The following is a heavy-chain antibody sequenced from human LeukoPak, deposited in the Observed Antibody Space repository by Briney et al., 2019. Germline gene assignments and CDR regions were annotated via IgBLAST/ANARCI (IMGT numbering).Heavy chain of an antibody. CDR1: GFTFSSYS. V-gene: IGHV3-21*01. J-gene: IGHJ4*02. D-gene: IGHD2-15*01. Sequence: GGSLRLSRAASGFTFSSYSMNWVRQAPGKGLEWVSSISSSSSYIYYADSVKGRFTISRDNAKNSLYLQMNSLRAEDTAVYYCARDQGGYLDYWGQGTLVTVSP. CDR3: ARDQGGYLDY. CDR2: ISSSSSYI.